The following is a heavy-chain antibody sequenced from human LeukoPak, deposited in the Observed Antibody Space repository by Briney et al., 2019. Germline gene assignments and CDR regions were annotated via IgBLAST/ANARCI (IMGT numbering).Heavy chain of an antibody. CDR1: GGSISSGDYY. V-gene: IGHV4-30-4*08. J-gene: IGHJ3*02. D-gene: IGHD3-22*01. Sequence: SQTLSLTCTVSGGSISSGDYYWSWIRQPPGKGLEWIGYIYYSGSTYYNPSLKSRVTISVDTSKNQFSLKLSSVTAADTAVYYCARDTVVISHDAFDIWGLGTMVTVSS. CDR3: ARDTVVISHDAFDI. CDR2: IYYSGST.